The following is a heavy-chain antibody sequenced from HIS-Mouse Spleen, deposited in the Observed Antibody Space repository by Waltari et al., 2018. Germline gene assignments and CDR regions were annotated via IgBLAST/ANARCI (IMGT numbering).Heavy chain of an antibody. CDR3: AREIPYSSSWYDWYFDL. CDR1: GGSISSSSYY. CDR2: IYYSGST. J-gene: IGHJ2*01. D-gene: IGHD6-13*01. Sequence: QLQLQESGPGLVKPSETLSLTCTVSGGSISSSSYYWGWIRQPPGKGLEWIGSIYYSGSTYYNPSLKSRVTIPVDTSKNQFSLKLSSGTAADTAVYYCAREIPYSSSWYDWYFDLWGRGTLVTVSS. V-gene: IGHV4-39*07.